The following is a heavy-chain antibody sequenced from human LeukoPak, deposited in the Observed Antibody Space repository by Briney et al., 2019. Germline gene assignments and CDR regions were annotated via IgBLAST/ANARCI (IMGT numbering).Heavy chain of an antibody. CDR2: IWYDGSNK. CDR3: ARGRRRDANTFDAFDI. CDR1: GFTIITYV. V-gene: IGHV3-33*01. Sequence: PGRSLRLSCAASGFTIITYVMHWVRQAPGKGLEWVAVIWYDGSNKYYADSVKGRFTISRDNSKNTLYLQMNSLRAEDTAVFYCARGRRRDANTFDAFDIWGQGTMVTVSS. J-gene: IGHJ3*02. D-gene: IGHD5-24*01.